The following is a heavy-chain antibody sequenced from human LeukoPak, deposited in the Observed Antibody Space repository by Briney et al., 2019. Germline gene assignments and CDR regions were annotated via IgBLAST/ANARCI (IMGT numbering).Heavy chain of an antibody. V-gene: IGHV3-69-1*01. CDR3: ARGGFTMVRGVIIPSNSYFYYMDI. CDR1: GFTFSAYS. CDR2: ITSGDFV. D-gene: IGHD3-10*01. Sequence: PGGSLRLSCAASGFTFSAYSMNWVRQAPGKGLEWVSSITSGDFVYFADSLKGRFTISRDNAKSSLYLQMNSLRADDTAVYYCARGGFTMVRGVIIPSNSYFYYMDIWGKGTTVTVSS. J-gene: IGHJ6*03.